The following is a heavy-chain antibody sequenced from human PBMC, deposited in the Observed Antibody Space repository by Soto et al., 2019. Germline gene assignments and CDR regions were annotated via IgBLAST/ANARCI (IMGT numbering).Heavy chain of an antibody. CDR1: GGSISNYY. CDR2: IYYSGNT. CDR3: ARFPTNGNNQY. D-gene: IGHD2-8*01. Sequence: SETLSLTCTVSGGSISNYYWSWIRQPPGKGLEWIGYIYYSGNTIYNPSLNSRATVSVDTSKNQFSLTLTSVTAADTAVYYCARFPTNGNNQYWGQGTLATVSS. J-gene: IGHJ4*02. V-gene: IGHV4-59*01.